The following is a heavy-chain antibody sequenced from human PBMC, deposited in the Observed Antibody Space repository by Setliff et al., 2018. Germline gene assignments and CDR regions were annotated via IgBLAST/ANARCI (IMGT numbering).Heavy chain of an antibody. CDR3: ARDKPEGYNFWSGYLGGGLMDV. V-gene: IGHV4-34*01. CDR2: INHSGST. Sequence: SETLSLTCAVYGGPFSGYYWSWIRQPPGKGLEWIGEINHSGSTNYNPSLKSRVTISVDMSKNQFSLKLSSVTAADTAVYYCARDKPEGYNFWSGYLGGGLMDVWGQGTTVTVSS. D-gene: IGHD3-3*01. CDR1: GGPFSGYY. J-gene: IGHJ6*02.